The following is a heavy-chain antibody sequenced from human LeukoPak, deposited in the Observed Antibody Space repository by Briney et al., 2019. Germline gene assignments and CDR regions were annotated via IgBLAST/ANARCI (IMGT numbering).Heavy chain of an antibody. CDR1: GFTFSSYV. CDR3: ARGGIVGPTSYFYYGMDV. CDR2: ISYDGSNK. J-gene: IGHJ6*02. Sequence: PGGSLRLSCAASGFTFSSYVMHWVRQAPGEGLEWVAVISYDGSNKYYADSVKGRFTISGDNSKNTLYLQMNSLRAEDTAVYYCARGGIVGPTSYFYYGMDVWGQGTTVTVSS. V-gene: IGHV3-30-3*01. D-gene: IGHD1-26*01.